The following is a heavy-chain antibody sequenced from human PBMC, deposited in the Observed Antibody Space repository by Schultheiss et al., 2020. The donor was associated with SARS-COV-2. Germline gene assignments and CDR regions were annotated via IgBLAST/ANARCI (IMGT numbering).Heavy chain of an antibody. J-gene: IGHJ4*02. CDR3: ARDTINYDYVWGTYREPDYFDY. Sequence: GGSLRLSCAASGFTFSSYGMHWVRQAPGKGLEWVAVIWYDGSNKYYADSVKGRFTISRDNSKNTLYLQMNSLRAEDTAVYYCARDTINYDYVWGTYREPDYFDYWGQGTLVTVSS. CDR1: GFTFSSYG. V-gene: IGHV3-33*01. CDR2: IWYDGSNK. D-gene: IGHD3-16*02.